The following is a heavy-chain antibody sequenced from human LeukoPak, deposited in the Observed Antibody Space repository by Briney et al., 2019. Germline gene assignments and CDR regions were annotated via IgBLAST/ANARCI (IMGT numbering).Heavy chain of an antibody. Sequence: PSETLSLTCTVSGGSISSYYWSWIRQPPGKGLEWIGYIYYSGSTYYNPSLKSRVTISVDTSKNQFSLKLSSVTAADTAVYYCARSTEFGELFFDYWGQGTLVTVSS. CDR2: IYYSGST. CDR3: ARSTEFGELFFDY. CDR1: GGSISSYY. J-gene: IGHJ4*02. V-gene: IGHV4-59*08. D-gene: IGHD3-10*01.